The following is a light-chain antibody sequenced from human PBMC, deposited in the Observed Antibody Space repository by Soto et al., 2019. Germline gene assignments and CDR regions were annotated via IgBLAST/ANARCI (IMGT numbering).Light chain of an antibody. Sequence: DIQMTQSPSSLSASVGDRVTVTCRASQSIGTHLHWYQQKSGQAPKLLIYGASNLQSGVPSRFAGSGSGTDFTLTVTRLQPEDFATYYCPQSQSAPRTFGQGTKVDIK. J-gene: IGKJ2*01. V-gene: IGKV1-39*01. CDR3: PQSQSAPRT. CDR1: QSIGTH. CDR2: GAS.